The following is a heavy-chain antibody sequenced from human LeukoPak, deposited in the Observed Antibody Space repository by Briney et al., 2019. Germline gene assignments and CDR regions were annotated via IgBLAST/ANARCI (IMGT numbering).Heavy chain of an antibody. CDR1: GFTFSSYG. CDR2: IWYDGSNK. V-gene: IGHV3-33*01. Sequence: PGGSLRLSCAASGFTFSSYGMHWVRQAPGKGLEGVAVIWYDGSNKYYADSVKGRFTISRDNSKNTLYLQMNSLRAEDTAVYYCARKHYDSSASDYWGQGTLVTVSS. CDR3: ARKHYDSSASDY. D-gene: IGHD3-22*01. J-gene: IGHJ4*02.